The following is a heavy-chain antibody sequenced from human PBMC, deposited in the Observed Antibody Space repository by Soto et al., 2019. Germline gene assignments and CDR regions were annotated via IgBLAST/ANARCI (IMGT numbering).Heavy chain of an antibody. CDR2: ISAYNRNT. CDR3: AGEYGGGRVLAY. V-gene: IGHV1-18*01. D-gene: IGHD1-26*01. CDR1: GYTFTSYG. J-gene: IGHJ4*02. Sequence: ALVRVSRRASGYTFTSYGISWVRQAPGQGLEWMGWISAYNRNTNYAQKFQGRVTVTTDTSTSTVYMGLRNLRSEDTDVYFCAGEYGGGRVLAYWGQGTLVTVSS.